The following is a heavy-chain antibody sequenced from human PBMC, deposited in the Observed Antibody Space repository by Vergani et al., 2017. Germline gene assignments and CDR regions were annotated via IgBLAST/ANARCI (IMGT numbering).Heavy chain of an antibody. CDR2: NIPIFGTA. D-gene: IGHD3-10*01. J-gene: IGHJ5*02. Sequence: QVQLVQSGAEVKKPGSSVKVSCKASGGTFSSYAISWVRQAPGQGLEWMGRNIPIFGTANYAQKFQGRVTITADESTSTAYMELSSLRSEDTAVYYCARDALNMVRGVSRGRNWFDPWGQGTLVTVSS. CDR3: ARDALNMVRGVSRGRNWFDP. V-gene: IGHV1-69*13. CDR1: GGTFSSYA.